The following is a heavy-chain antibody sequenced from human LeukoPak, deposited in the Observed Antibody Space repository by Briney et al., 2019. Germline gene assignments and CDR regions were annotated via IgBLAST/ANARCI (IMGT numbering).Heavy chain of an antibody. CDR3: AREGSDSYGFAIDY. J-gene: IGHJ4*02. CDR2: IYYSGTT. V-gene: IGHV4-59*01. Sequence: SETLSLTCTVSGGSISNYYWNWIRQPPGKGLEWIGYIYYSGTTNYNPSLKSRVAISADTSKNQFSLKLSSVTAADTAVYYCAREGSDSYGFAIDYWGQGTLVTVSS. D-gene: IGHD5-18*01. CDR1: GGSISNYY.